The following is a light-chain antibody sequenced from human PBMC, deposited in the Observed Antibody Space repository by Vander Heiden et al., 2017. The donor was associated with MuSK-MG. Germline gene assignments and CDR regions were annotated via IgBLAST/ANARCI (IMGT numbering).Light chain of an antibody. CDR2: AAS. Sequence: IQMTQSPSSLPASVGDRVTITCRASQSISSYLNWYQRKPGKAPKLLIYAASSLQSGVPSRFSRSGSGTDFTLTISRLQPEDFATYYFQQSYSTPPTFGQGTKVEIK. CDR1: QSISSY. V-gene: IGKV1-39*01. J-gene: IGKJ1*01. CDR3: QQSYSTPPT.